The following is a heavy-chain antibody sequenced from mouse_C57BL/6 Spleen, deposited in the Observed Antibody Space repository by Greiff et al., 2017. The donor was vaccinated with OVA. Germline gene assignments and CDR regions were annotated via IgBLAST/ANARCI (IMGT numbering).Heavy chain of an antibody. CDR1: GYTFTDYY. CDR2: INPNNGGT. CDR3: AREGGNFAMDY. Sequence: VQLKQSGPELVKPGASVKISCKASGYTFTDYYMNWVKQSHGKSLEWIGDINPNNGGTSYNQKFKGKATLTVDKSSSTAYMELRSLTSEDSAVYYCAREGGNFAMDYWGQGTSVTVSS. J-gene: IGHJ4*01. V-gene: IGHV1-26*01.